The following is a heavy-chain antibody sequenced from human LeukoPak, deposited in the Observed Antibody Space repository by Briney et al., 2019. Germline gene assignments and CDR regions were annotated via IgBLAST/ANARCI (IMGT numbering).Heavy chain of an antibody. D-gene: IGHD3-22*01. CDR1: GFTFSSSA. V-gene: IGHV3-48*04. Sequence: GGSLRLSCAASGFTFSSSAMSWVRQAPGKGLEWVSYISSSGSTIYYADSVKGRFTISRDNAKNSLYLQMNSLRAEDTAVYYCARVPQYDSSGYTEAFDIWGQGTMVTVSS. CDR2: ISSSGSTI. CDR3: ARVPQYDSSGYTEAFDI. J-gene: IGHJ3*02.